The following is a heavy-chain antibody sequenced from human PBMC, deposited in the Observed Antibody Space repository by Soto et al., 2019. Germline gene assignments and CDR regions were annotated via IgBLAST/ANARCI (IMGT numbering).Heavy chain of an antibody. CDR2: ISAYNGNT. D-gene: IGHD1-20*01. Sequence: ASVKVSCKASGYTFTSYGISWVRQAPGQGLEWMGWISAYNGNTNYAQKLQGRVTMTTDTSTSPAYMELRSPRSDATAVYYGASVLDWVTGSDYWGQGTLVTVSS. V-gene: IGHV1-18*01. CDR3: ASVLDWVTGSDY. J-gene: IGHJ4*02. CDR1: GYTFTSYG.